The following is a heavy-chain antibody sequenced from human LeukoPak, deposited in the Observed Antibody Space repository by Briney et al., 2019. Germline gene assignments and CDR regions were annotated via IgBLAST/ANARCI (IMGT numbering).Heavy chain of an antibody. D-gene: IGHD3-10*01. Sequence: GGSLRLSCAASGFTFSIFGMHWVRQAPGKGLEYVSAISSNGGSTYYANSVKGRFTISRDNSKNTLYLQMGSLRVEDTAVYYCARDYGGELLAYWGQGTLVTVSS. V-gene: IGHV3-64*01. J-gene: IGHJ4*02. CDR3: ARDYGGELLAY. CDR1: GFTFSIFG. CDR2: ISSNGGST.